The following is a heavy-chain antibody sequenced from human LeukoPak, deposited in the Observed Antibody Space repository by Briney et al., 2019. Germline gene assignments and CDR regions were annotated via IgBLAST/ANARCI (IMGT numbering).Heavy chain of an antibody. J-gene: IGHJ6*03. Sequence: PSETLSLTCAVYGGSFSGYYWSWIRQPPGKGLEWIGEINHSGSTNYNPSLKSRVTISVDTSKNQFSLKLSSVTAADTAVYYCARLVYTAMVTYYYYYYMDVWGKGTTVTVSS. CDR3: ARLVYTAMVTYYYYYYMDV. V-gene: IGHV4-34*01. CDR2: INHSGST. CDR1: GGSFSGYY. D-gene: IGHD5-18*01.